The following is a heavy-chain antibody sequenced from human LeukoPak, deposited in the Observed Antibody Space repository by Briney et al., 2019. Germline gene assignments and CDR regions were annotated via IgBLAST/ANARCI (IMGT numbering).Heavy chain of an antibody. CDR2: ISSSGSTI. J-gene: IGHJ4*02. Sequence: PGGSLRLSCAASGFTFSDYYMSWIRQAPGKGLEWVSYISSSGSTIYYADSVKGRFTISRDNAKNTLYLQMNSLRAEDTAVYYCASEEAMATCFDYWGQGTLVTVSS. D-gene: IGHD5-18*01. V-gene: IGHV3-11*04. CDR3: ASEEAMATCFDY. CDR1: GFTFSDYY.